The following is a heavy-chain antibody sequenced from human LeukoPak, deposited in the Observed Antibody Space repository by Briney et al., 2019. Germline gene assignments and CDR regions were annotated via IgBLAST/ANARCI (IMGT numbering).Heavy chain of an antibody. CDR1: GGSISSYY. J-gene: IGHJ6*02. CDR2: IYYSGST. CDR3: ARHHSSGYQRGYYYGMDV. D-gene: IGHD3-22*01. V-gene: IGHV4-59*08. Sequence: PSETLSLTCTVSGGSISSYYWSWIRQPPGKGLEWIGYIYYSGSTNYNPSLKSRVTISVDTSKNQFSLKLSSVTAADTAVYYCARHHSSGYQRGYYYGMDVWSQGTTVTVSS.